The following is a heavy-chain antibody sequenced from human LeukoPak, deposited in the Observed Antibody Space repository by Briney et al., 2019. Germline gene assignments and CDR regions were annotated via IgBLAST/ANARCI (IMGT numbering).Heavy chain of an antibody. CDR1: GVSISHYY. D-gene: IGHD3-16*01. V-gene: IGHV4-59*01. Sequence: SETLSLTCTASGVSISHYYWSWIRQSPAKGLEWIGYIYYSGATNYNPSLKGRVTISVDTSRNQVSLQLRSVTAADTAVYYCAREDPQITVRAGMDVWGDGTTVIVSS. J-gene: IGHJ6*02. CDR2: IYYSGAT. CDR3: AREDPQITVRAGMDV.